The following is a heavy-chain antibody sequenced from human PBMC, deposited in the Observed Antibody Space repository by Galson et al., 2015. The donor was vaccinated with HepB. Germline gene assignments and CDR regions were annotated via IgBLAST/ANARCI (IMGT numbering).Heavy chain of an antibody. CDR3: AKLYSSGHYGYFDY. CDR1: GFPFRSYA. D-gene: IGHD3-22*01. V-gene: IGHV3-23*01. Sequence: LRLSCAASGFPFRSYALSWVRQAPGKGLEWVSIINDSGDSTYYADSVKGRFTISRDNSKNTLYLQMNSLRAEDTAVYHCAKLYSSGHYGYFDYWGQGTLVTVSS. CDR2: INDSGDST. J-gene: IGHJ4*02.